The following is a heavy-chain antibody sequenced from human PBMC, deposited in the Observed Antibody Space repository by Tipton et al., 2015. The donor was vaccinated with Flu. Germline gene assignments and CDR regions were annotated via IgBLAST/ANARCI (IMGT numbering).Heavy chain of an antibody. J-gene: IGHJ3*02. V-gene: IGHV4-39*07. CDR3: ARKLGGVAFDI. CDR2: IYYSGTT. D-gene: IGHD3-10*01. Sequence: TLSLTCTVSGGSISTSNYYWDWIRQPPVKGLEWIGNIYYSGTTSYNPSLQSRVTISIYTSNNQFSLKLSSVTAADTAVYYCARKLGGVAFDIWGQGTMVTVTS. CDR1: GGSISTSNYY.